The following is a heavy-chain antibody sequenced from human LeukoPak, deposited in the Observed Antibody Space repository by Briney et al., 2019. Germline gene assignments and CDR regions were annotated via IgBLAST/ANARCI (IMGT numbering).Heavy chain of an antibody. Sequence: PSETLSLTCTVSGGSIGSSSHYWGWVRQPPGKGLEWIGNIYIGNTYFNPSLKGRLTVSVDTSNNHFSLKLTSVTAADTAVYYCARGLRQDYFDSWGQGTLVIVSS. CDR2: IYIGNT. J-gene: IGHJ4*02. CDR1: GGSIGSSSHY. CDR3: ARGLRQDYFDS. V-gene: IGHV4-39*07.